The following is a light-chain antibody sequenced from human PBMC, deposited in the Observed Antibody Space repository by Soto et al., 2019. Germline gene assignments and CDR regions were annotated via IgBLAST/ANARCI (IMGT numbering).Light chain of an antibody. CDR3: GSYTSSSTVV. CDR1: SSDVGGYNY. CDR2: DVS. V-gene: IGLV2-14*01. Sequence: QSALTQPASVSGSPGQSITISCTGTSSDVGGYNYVSWYQQHPGKAPKLMIYDVSNRPSGVSTRFSGSKSGNTASLTISGLQAEDEADYDCGSYTSSSTVVFGGGTKLTVL. J-gene: IGLJ2*01.